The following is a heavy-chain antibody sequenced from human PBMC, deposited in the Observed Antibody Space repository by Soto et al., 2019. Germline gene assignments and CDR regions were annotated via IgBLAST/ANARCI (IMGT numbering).Heavy chain of an antibody. CDR3: ARGGGPYVWFNEF. CDR2: IIPVFGTT. J-gene: IGHJ4*02. D-gene: IGHD3-16*01. V-gene: IGHV1-69*01. CDR1: GGLFSSFA. Sequence: QEQLVQSGAEVKKPGSSVKVSCKDSGGLFSSFAISWVRQAPGQGLEWMGGIIPVFGTTNYAQKFQGRVMITADESTNTAYMELSSLTSDDTAMYYCARGGGPYVWFNEFWGQGTQVTVSS.